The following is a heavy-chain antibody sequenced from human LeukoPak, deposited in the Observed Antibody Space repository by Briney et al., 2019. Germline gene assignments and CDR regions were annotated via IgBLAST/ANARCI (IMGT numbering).Heavy chain of an antibody. J-gene: IGHJ4*02. D-gene: IGHD6-19*01. CDR2: TFYRAKWYN. CDR1: GDSVSSKSAT. V-gene: IGHV6-1*01. Sequence: SQTLSLTCAISGDSVSSKSATWNCIRQSPSRGLECLGKTFYRAKWYNDFAEYVNGRVSISPDTSKNQYSLQLISVTPEDTAVYYCAGDPRVAVGWQFDYWGQGTLVTVSS. CDR3: AGDPRVAVGWQFDY.